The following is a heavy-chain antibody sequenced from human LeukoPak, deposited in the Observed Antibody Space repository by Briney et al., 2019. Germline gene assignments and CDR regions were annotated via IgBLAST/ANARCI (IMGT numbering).Heavy chain of an antibody. J-gene: IGHJ4*02. CDR1: AFTFSSYW. D-gene: IGHD6-19*01. Sequence: GGSLRLSCTASAFTFSSYWMHWVRQAPGKGLVWVSHINSGGSSTSYADSVKGRSTISRDNAKNTLYLQMNSLRAEDTAVCYCARDRYSSAWYEEWGQGTLVTVSS. CDR3: ARDRYSSAWYEE. V-gene: IGHV3-74*01. CDR2: INSGGSST.